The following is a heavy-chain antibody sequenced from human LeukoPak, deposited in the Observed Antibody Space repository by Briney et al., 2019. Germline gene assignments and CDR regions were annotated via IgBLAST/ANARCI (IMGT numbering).Heavy chain of an antibody. CDR2: IYYSGST. Sequence: SETLSLTCTVSGASISSYYWSWIRQHPGKGLEWIGYIYYSGSTYYNPSLKSRVTISVDTSKNQFSLKLSSVTAADTAVYYCARDGGRHCSGGSCYAEYFQHWGQGTLVTVSS. CDR3: ARDGGRHCSGGSCYAEYFQH. J-gene: IGHJ1*01. D-gene: IGHD2-15*01. V-gene: IGHV4-59*06. CDR1: GASISSYY.